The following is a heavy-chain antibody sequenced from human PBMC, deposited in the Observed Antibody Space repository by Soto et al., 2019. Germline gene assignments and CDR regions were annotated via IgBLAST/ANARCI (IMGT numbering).Heavy chain of an antibody. CDR3: AKVHDFWSVYIPSFDP. Sequence: GSLRVSCAGSGFTFISYAMSWVRQAPGKGLEWVSFISGSGGSTYYADSVKGRFTISRNNSNNTLYLQMNSQRADDTAVYYCAKVHDFWSVYIPSFDPWGQGSPVTVSS. D-gene: IGHD3-3*01. V-gene: IGHV3-23*01. CDR1: GFTFISYA. J-gene: IGHJ5*02. CDR2: ISGSGGST.